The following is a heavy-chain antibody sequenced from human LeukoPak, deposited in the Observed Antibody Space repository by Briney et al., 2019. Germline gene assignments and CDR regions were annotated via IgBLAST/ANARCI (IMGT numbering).Heavy chain of an antibody. CDR1: GFTFDDYA. J-gene: IGHJ1*01. D-gene: IGHD6-13*01. CDR2: ISWNSGSI. CDR3: AKALFTQYSSSWYGEYFQH. Sequence: GGSLRLSCAASGFTFDDYAMHWVRQAPGKGLEWVSGISWNSGSIGYADSVKGRFTISRDNAKNSLYLQMNSLRAEDTALYYCAKALFTQYSSSWYGEYFQHWGQGTLVTVSS. V-gene: IGHV3-9*01.